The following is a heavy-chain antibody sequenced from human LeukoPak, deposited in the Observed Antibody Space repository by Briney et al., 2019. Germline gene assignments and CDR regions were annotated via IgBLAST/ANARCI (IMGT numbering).Heavy chain of an antibody. V-gene: IGHV3-74*01. CDR1: GFTFSGYW. J-gene: IGHJ4*02. D-gene: IGHD4-11*01. Sequence: GGSLRLSCAASGFTFSGYWMHWVRQAPGKGLVWVSRIHRDGSSTNYADSVKGRFTISRDNAKNTLYLQMKSLRAEDTAVYYCVSRDYPADYWGQGTLVTVSS. CDR2: IHRDGSST. CDR3: VSRDYPADY.